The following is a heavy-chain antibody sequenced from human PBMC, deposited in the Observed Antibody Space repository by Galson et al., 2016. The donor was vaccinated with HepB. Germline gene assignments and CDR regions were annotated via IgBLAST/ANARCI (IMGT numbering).Heavy chain of an antibody. CDR3: ARARICTSSSCYGRGYYFDY. J-gene: IGHJ4*02. D-gene: IGHD2-2*01. Sequence: ETLSLTCAVYGGSLSGFYWSWIRQPPGKGLEWIGEIDHGGNAKYNSSLKSRVTTSVDTSKTQFSLKLGSVTAADTAVYYCARARICTSSSCYGRGYYFDYWGQGILVTVSS. CDR2: IDHGGNA. CDR1: GGSLSGFY. V-gene: IGHV4-34*01.